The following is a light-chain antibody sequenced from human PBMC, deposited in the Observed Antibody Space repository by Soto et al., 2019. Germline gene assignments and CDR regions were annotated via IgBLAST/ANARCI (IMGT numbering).Light chain of an antibody. Sequence: EIVLTQSPGTLSLSPGERATLSCRASQSVSSSYLAWYQQKPGQAPRLLIYGASSRATGIPDRFSGSGSGTDFTLTISILKTDDFAVDYCQQYGSSPTFGQGTKVEIK. CDR2: GAS. J-gene: IGKJ1*01. CDR3: QQYGSSPT. V-gene: IGKV3-20*01. CDR1: QSVSSSY.